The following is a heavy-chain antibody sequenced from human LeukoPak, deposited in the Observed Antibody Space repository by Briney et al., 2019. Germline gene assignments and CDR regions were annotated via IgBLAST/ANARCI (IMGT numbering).Heavy chain of an antibody. J-gene: IGHJ3*01. V-gene: IGHV4-39*07. Sequence: TSETLSLTCTVSGGSISSSNYYWGWIRQPPGKGLEWIGSIYNSGSTYYNPSLKSRVTISVDTSKNQFSLKLSSVTAADTAVYYCAALLWFGEFSGVVRAFDVWGQGTVVTVSS. D-gene: IGHD3-10*01. CDR3: AALLWFGEFSGVVRAFDV. CDR1: GGSISSSNYY. CDR2: IYNSGST.